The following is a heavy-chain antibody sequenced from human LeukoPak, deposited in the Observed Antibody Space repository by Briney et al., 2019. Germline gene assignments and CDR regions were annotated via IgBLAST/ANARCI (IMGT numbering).Heavy chain of an antibody. V-gene: IGHV3-23*01. CDR2: ISGSGGST. Sequence: GGSLRLSCAASGFTFSSYAMSWVRQAPGKGLEWVSAISGSGGSTYYADSVKGRFTISRDNSKNTLYLQMNSLRAEDTAVYYCAKGAIDSSSWYSWLDDYWGQGTLVTASS. CDR1: GFTFSSYA. J-gene: IGHJ4*02. D-gene: IGHD6-13*01. CDR3: AKGAIDSSSWYSWLDDY.